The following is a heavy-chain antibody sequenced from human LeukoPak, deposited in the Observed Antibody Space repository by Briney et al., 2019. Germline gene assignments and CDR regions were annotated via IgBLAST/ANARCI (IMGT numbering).Heavy chain of an antibody. CDR1: GYTFTSYY. V-gene: IGHV1-46*01. J-gene: IGHJ5*02. Sequence: ASVKVSCKACGYTFTSYYIHGVRQAPARGREGMGIINTSGGSTSYAQKFQGRVTMTRDTSTSTVYMELSSLRSEDTAVYYCARDRAAFCSSTSCYGSSWFDPWGQGTLVTVSS. D-gene: IGHD2-2*01. CDR3: ARDRAAFCSSTSCYGSSWFDP. CDR2: INTSGGST.